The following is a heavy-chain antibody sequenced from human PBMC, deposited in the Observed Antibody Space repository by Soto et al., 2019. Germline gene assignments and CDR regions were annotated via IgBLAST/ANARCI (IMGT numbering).Heavy chain of an antibody. V-gene: IGHV3-7*03. CDR3: AKTMFEGNNWFDP. D-gene: IGHD3-10*02. CDR1: GFTFSSYW. J-gene: IGHJ5*02. Sequence: GGSLRLSCAASGFTFSSYWMSWVRQAPGKGLEWVANIKQDGSEKYYVDSVKGRFTISRDNAKNSLYLQMNSLRAEDTAVYYCAKTMFEGNNWFDPWGQGTLVTVSS. CDR2: IKQDGSEK.